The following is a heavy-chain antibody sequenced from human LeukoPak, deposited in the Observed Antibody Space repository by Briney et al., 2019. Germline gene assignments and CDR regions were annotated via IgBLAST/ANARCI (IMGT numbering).Heavy chain of an antibody. V-gene: IGHV1-46*01. CDR3: ARGRPDPPTRGAPWPSTFDY. D-gene: IGHD1-14*01. CDR1: GHTFTNYY. CDR2: INPSGDST. J-gene: IGHJ4*02. Sequence: ASVKVFCKASGHTFTNYYMNWVRQAPGQGLEWMGIINPSGDSTSYAQQFQGRVTMTRDTSTSTVYMELSSLRSEDTAVYYCARGRPDPPTRGAPWPSTFDYWGQGTLVTVSS.